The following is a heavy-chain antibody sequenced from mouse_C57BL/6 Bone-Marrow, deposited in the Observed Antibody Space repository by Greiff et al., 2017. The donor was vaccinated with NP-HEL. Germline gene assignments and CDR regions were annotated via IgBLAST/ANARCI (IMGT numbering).Heavy chain of an antibody. J-gene: IGHJ3*01. D-gene: IGHD1-1*01. CDR2: ISDGGSYT. Sequence: EVHLVESGGGLVKPGGSLKLSCAASGFTFSSYAMSWVRQTPEKRLEWVATISDGGSYTYYPDNVKGRFTISRDNAKNNLYLQMSHLKSEDTAMYYCARDPPYYYGSSYVAWFAYWGQGTLVTVSA. V-gene: IGHV5-4*01. CDR3: ARDPPYYYGSSYVAWFAY. CDR1: GFTFSSYA.